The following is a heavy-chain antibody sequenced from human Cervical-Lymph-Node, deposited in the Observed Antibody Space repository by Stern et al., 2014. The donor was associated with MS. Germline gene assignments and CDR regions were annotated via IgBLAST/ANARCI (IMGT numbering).Heavy chain of an antibody. V-gene: IGHV5-51*01. CDR1: GYKFSIYW. J-gene: IGHJ4*02. Sequence: VQLVQSGAELIRPGESLKVSCKGSGYKFSIYWIAWVRQTPGKGLEWMGIIYPGDSETSYSTSFQGQVTMSADTSTSTAYLQWSSLNASDTAMYFCARQTTAWASDVWGQGTLVTVSS. D-gene: IGHD1-14*01. CDR3: ARQTTAWASDV. CDR2: IYPGDSET.